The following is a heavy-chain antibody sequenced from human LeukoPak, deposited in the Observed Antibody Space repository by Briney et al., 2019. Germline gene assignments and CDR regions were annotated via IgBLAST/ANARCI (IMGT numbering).Heavy chain of an antibody. CDR2: ISSSSSYI. J-gene: IGHJ4*02. CDR1: GFTFNSYS. D-gene: IGHD5-12*01. Sequence: GGSLRLSCAASGFTFNSYSMNWVRHATGKALEWVSSISSSSSYIYYAVSVKGRFTISRDNAKNSLYLQMNSLRAEDTAVYYCARDLESGLFDYWGQGTLVTVSS. V-gene: IGHV3-21*01. CDR3: ARDLESGLFDY.